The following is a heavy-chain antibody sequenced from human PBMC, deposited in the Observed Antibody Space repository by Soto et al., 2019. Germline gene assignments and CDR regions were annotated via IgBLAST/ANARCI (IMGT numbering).Heavy chain of an antibody. CDR3: ARDKITGLFDY. Sequence: QVQLQQWGAGLLKPSETLSLTCAVYGGSFSGYYWTWIRQPPGTGLEWIGEINHSGSTNYNPSLKSRVTISVDTSKNQFSLKLTSVTAAATAVYHCARDKITGLFDYWGQGTLVTVSS. CDR2: INHSGST. J-gene: IGHJ4*02. D-gene: IGHD2-8*02. CDR1: GGSFSGYY. V-gene: IGHV4-34*01.